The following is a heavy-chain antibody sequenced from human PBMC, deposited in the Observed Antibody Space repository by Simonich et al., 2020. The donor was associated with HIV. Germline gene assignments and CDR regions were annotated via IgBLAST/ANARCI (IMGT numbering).Heavy chain of an antibody. CDR2: INHSGST. Sequence: QVQLQQWGAGLLKPSETLSLTCAVYGGSFSGYYWSWIRQPPGKGLEWIGEINHSGSTNYNPSLKSRVTISVDTSKNQFSLKLSSVTAADTAVYYCARQQWLVRWFDPWGQGTLVTVSS. D-gene: IGHD6-19*01. CDR1: GGSFSGYY. J-gene: IGHJ5*02. CDR3: ARQQWLVRWFDP. V-gene: IGHV4-34*02.